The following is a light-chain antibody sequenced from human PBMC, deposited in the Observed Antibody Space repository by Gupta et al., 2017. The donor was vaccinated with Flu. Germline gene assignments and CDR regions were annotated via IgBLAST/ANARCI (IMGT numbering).Light chain of an antibody. Sequence: GTTATTTGRGDNIGSKSVHWYQQKPGKAPVLVVYDEGDRPSGIADRFSGTNSGGTATLTISRVEVGDEADYYCQAWDTVSGGVFGGGTKLTVL. J-gene: IGLJ3*02. CDR3: QAWDTVSGGV. CDR2: DEG. CDR1: NIGSKS. V-gene: IGLV3-21*03.